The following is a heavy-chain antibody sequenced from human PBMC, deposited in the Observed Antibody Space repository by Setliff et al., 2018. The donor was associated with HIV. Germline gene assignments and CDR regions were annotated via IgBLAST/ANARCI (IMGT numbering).Heavy chain of an antibody. CDR1: AYSISSGYY. V-gene: IGHV4-38-2*01. D-gene: IGHD2-15*01. CDR3: ARVSITYWYSIPTFYYYYMDV. J-gene: IGHJ6*03. CDR2: INHSGRT. Sequence: SETLSLTCAVSAYSISSGYYWGWIRQPPGKGLEWIGEINHSGRTNYNPSLKSRVTISVGTSKNQFSLKLRSVTAADTAMYYCARVSITYWYSIPTFYYYYMDVWGKGTKVTVSS.